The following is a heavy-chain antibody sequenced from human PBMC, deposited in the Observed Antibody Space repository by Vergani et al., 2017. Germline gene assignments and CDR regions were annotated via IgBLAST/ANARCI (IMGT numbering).Heavy chain of an antibody. J-gene: IGHJ4*02. CDR2: VFYGGRT. CDR1: GDSISTSSYA. Sequence: QMQLQESGPGLVKPSETLSLSCTVSGDSISTSSYAWGWIRQPPGKTLEWIGTVFYGGRTSYNPSLKCRFTLSLDTSKKQISLHLTSVTAADTAVYYCARHISVVRPSSMTAFDYWGQGTLVTVSS. CDR3: ARHISVVRPSSMTAFDY. V-gene: IGHV4-39*01. D-gene: IGHD2-21*01.